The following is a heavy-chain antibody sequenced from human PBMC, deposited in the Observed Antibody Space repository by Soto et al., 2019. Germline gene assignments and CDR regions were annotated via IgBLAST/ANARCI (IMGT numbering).Heavy chain of an antibody. CDR1: GFSFSDYY. J-gene: IGHJ6*02. Sequence: GGSLRLSCAASGFSFSDYYMSWIRQAPGKGLEWVSYISSDGNDIYYADSVKGRFTISRDNAKNSLYLQMSSLRAEDTALYYCARVLRGGGNYLNAMDVWGQGTTVTVSS. CDR2: ISSDGNDI. V-gene: IGHV3-11*01. CDR3: ARVLRGGGNYLNAMDV. D-gene: IGHD1-26*01.